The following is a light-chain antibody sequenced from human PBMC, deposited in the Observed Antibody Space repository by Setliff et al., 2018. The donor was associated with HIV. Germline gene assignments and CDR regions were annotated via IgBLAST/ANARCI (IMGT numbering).Light chain of an antibody. Sequence: QSALTQPASVSGSPGQSISISCTGTSSDVGTYNFVSWYQQHPGKAPKLMIYDVSHRPSGVSNRFSGSKSGNTASLTISGLQAEDEAHYYCCSYTSSTPLYVFATGTKVT. CDR2: DVS. CDR3: CSYTSSTPLYV. CDR1: SSDVGTYNF. J-gene: IGLJ1*01. V-gene: IGLV2-14*03.